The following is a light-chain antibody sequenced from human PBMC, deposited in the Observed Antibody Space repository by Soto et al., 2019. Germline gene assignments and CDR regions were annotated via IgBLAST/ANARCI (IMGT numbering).Light chain of an antibody. Sequence: DIQMTQSPSSVSASVGDRVTITCRASQDISNYLAWYQHKPGKAPNLLIYTASSLQSGVPSKFSGSGSGTDFTLTISSLQPEDFATYYCQQTNSVPLTFGGGTKVEIK. CDR3: QQTNSVPLT. CDR1: QDISNY. CDR2: TAS. J-gene: IGKJ4*01. V-gene: IGKV1-12*01.